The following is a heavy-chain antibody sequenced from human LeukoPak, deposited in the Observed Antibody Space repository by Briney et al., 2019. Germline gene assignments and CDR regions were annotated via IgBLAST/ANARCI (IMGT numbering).Heavy chain of an antibody. V-gene: IGHV4-61*01. CDR3: ARDNDSRDPPHFDY. J-gene: IGHJ4*02. CDR2: IYYSGST. CDR1: GGSISSSSYY. D-gene: IGHD3-16*01. Sequence: SETLSLTCTVSGGSISSSSYYWGWIRQPPGKGLEWIGYIYYSGSTNYNPSLKSRVTISVDTSKNQFSLKLSSVTAADTAVYYCARDNDSRDPPHFDYWGQGTLVTVSS.